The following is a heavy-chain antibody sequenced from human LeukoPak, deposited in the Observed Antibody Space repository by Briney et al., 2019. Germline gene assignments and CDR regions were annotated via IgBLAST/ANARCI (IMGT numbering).Heavy chain of an antibody. D-gene: IGHD6-6*01. Sequence: GSLRLSCVASGFTFSSYSMHWVRQAPGKGLEWVSAISSSSSFIYYADSMKGRFTISRDNAKNSLYLQMNSLRAEDTAVYYCARDQYSRSSFDYLYHFMDVWGKGTTVTVSS. CDR3: ARDQYSRSSFDYLYHFMDV. CDR2: ISSSSSFI. V-gene: IGHV3-21*01. J-gene: IGHJ6*03. CDR1: GFTFSSYS.